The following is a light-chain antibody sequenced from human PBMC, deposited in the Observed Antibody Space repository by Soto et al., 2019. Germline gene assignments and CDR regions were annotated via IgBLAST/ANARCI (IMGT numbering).Light chain of an antibody. CDR2: EGS. J-gene: IGLJ2*01. CDR1: SSDVGSYNL. CDR3: CSYAGGSTSVV. Sequence: QSALTQPASVSGSPGQSITISCTGTSSDVGSYNLVSWYQQHPGKAPKLMIYEGSKRPSGVSNRFSGSKSGNTASLTISGLQAEDEADYYCCSYAGGSTSVVFGGGTKQTVL. V-gene: IGLV2-23*01.